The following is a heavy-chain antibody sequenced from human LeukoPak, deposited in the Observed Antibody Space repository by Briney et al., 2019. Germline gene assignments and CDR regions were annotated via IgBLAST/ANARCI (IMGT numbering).Heavy chain of an antibody. D-gene: IGHD4/OR15-4a*01. J-gene: IGHJ3*02. CDR3: AKVSLNMVNDAFDI. CDR2: IYSGGST. V-gene: IGHV3-66*02. Sequence: QPGGSLRLSCAASEFSVGSNYMTWVRQAPGKGLEWVSLIYSGGSTYYADSVKGRFTISRDNSKNTLYLQMNSLRAEDTAMYYCAKVSLNMVNDAFDIWGQGTMVSVSS. CDR1: EFSVGSNY.